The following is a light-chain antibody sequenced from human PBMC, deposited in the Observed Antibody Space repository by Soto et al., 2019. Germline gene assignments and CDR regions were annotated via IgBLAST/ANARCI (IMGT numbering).Light chain of an antibody. CDR2: DAS. CDR3: QRYDSPPWT. CDR1: QSVSSY. V-gene: IGKV3-11*01. J-gene: IGKJ1*01. Sequence: EIVLTQSTATLSLSPGERATLSCRASQSVSSYLAWYQQKPGQAPRLLIYDASNRATGIPDRFSGSGSGTDFTLTISRLEPEDFAVYYCQRYDSPPWTSGQGTKVDIK.